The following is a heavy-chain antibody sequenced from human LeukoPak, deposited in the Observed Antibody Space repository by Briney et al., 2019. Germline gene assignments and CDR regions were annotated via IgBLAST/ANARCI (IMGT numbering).Heavy chain of an antibody. J-gene: IGHJ3*02. D-gene: IGHD2-2*01. CDR1: GFTLSSYW. V-gene: IGHV3-7*03. CDR3: ARGADIVVVPAATVVDAFDI. Sequence: GGSLRLSCAASGFTLSSYWMSWVRQAPGKGLEWVANIKQDGSEKYYVDSVKGRFTISRDNAKNSLYLQMNSLRAEDTAVYYCARGADIVVVPAATVVDAFDIWGQGTMVAVSS. CDR2: IKQDGSEK.